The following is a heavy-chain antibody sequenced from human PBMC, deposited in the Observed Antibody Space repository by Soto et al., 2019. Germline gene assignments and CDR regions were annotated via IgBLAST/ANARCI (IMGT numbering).Heavy chain of an antibody. CDR1: GNSFSIGDYN. CDR2: IYYNGNT. D-gene: IGHD2-21*02. Sequence: PSNTISLHSTVSGNSFSIGDYNWACVRPPQGETTEWIGSIYYNGNTYYNPSLKSRVTISRDTSRNQFTLSQTYDTAAKTAFHYCAREGALLFGGNSDYYSTMDVWGQGTTVT. V-gene: IGHV4-39*02. CDR3: AREGALLFGGNSDYYSTMDV. J-gene: IGHJ6*01.